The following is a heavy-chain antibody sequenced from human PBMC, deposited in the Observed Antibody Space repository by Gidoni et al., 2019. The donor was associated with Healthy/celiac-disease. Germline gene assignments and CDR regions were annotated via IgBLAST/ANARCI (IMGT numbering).Heavy chain of an antibody. Sequence: EVQLVESGGVVVQPGGSLRLSCAASGFTFVDYAMHWVRQAPGKGLEWVSLISWDGGSTYYADSVKGRFTISRDNSKNSLYLQMNSLRAEDTALYYCAKDLRKAAAFGMWFDPWGQGTLVTVSS. D-gene: IGHD6-13*01. CDR2: ISWDGGST. CDR3: AKDLRKAAAFGMWFDP. CDR1: GFTFVDYA. J-gene: IGHJ5*02. V-gene: IGHV3-43D*03.